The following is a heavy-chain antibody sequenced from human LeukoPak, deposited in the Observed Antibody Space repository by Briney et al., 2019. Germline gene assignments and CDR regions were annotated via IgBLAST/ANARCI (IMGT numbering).Heavy chain of an antibody. D-gene: IGHD2-15*01. CDR1: GGSISSYY. V-gene: IGHV4-59*01. Sequence: SETLSLTCTVSGGSISSYYWSWIRQPPGKGLEWIGYIYYSGSTNYNPSLKSRVTISVDTSKNQFSLKLSSVTAADTAVYYCARSVEGYCSGGSCYSYSYYMDVWGKGTTVTVPS. J-gene: IGHJ6*03. CDR3: ARSVEGYCSGGSCYSYSYYMDV. CDR2: IYYSGST.